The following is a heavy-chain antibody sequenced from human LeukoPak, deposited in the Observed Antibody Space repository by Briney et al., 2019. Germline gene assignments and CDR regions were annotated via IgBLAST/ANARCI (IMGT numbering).Heavy chain of an antibody. CDR1: GGSISSSSYY. CDR3: ATPFPWFLQGQGGY. D-gene: IGHD3-22*01. Sequence: PSETLSLTCTVSGGSISSSSYYWGWIRQPPGKGLEWIGSIYYSGSTYYNPSLKSRVTISVDTSKNQFSLKLSSVTAADAAVYYCATPFPWFLQGQGGYWGQGTLVTVSS. CDR2: IYYSGST. V-gene: IGHV4-39*07. J-gene: IGHJ4*02.